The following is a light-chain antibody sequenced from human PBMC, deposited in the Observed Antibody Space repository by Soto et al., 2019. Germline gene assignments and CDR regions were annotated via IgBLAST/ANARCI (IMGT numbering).Light chain of an antibody. Sequence: DIQMTQSPSSLSASVGDRVTFTCQASQDITNSLNWYQQKPGRAPKLVIYDASNLEAGVPSRFSGGGSGTDFTFTISSLQPEDVATYYCQQYDNVSLTFGGGTKVGIK. CDR2: DAS. V-gene: IGKV1-33*01. CDR1: QDITNS. CDR3: QQYDNVSLT. J-gene: IGKJ4*01.